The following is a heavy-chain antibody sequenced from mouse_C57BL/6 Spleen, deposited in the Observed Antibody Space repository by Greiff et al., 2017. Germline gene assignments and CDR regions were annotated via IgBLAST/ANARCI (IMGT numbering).Heavy chain of an antibody. CDR2: INPSNGGT. D-gene: IGHD1-1*01. V-gene: IGHV1-53*01. J-gene: IGHJ4*01. Sequence: QVQLQQPGTELVKPGASVKLSCKASGYTFTSYWMHWVKQRPGQGLEWIGKINPSNGGTNYNEKFKSKATLTVDKSSSTAYMQLSSLTSEDSAVYYCARGDYYYGFMDYWGQGTSVTVSS. CDR1: GYTFTSYW. CDR3: ARGDYYYGFMDY.